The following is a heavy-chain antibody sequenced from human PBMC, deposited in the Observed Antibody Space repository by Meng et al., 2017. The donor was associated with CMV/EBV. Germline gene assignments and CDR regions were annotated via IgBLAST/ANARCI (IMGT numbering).Heavy chain of an antibody. D-gene: IGHD5-24*01. CDR3: ASNGYTSGYYYYYGMDV. CDR2: IIPIFGTA. J-gene: IGHJ6*02. Sequence: AVKVSCKASAYTFTSYGISWVRQAPGQGLEWIGGIIPIFGTANYAQKFQGRVTITTDESTSTAYMELSSLRPEDTAVYYCASNGYTSGYYYYYGMDVWGQGTTVTVSS. V-gene: IGHV1-69*05. CDR1: AYTFTSYG.